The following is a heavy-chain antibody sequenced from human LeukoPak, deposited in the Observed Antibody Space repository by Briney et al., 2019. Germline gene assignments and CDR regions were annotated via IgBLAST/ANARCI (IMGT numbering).Heavy chain of an antibody. J-gene: IGHJ6*02. Sequence: SETLSLTCAVYGGSFSGYYWSWIRQPPGKGREGIGEINHSGSTNYNPSLKSRVTISVDTSKNQFSLKLSSVTAADTAVYYCARAGYYYYGMDVWGQGTTVTVSS. CDR2: INHSGST. V-gene: IGHV4-34*01. D-gene: IGHD3-10*01. CDR3: ARAGYYYYGMDV. CDR1: GGSFSGYY.